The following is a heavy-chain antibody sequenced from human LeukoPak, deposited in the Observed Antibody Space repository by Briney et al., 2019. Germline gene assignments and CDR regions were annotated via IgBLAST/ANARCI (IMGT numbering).Heavy chain of an antibody. CDR2: ISSSSSTI. Sequence: PGRSLRLSCAASGFSFSSYSMNWVRQAPGKGLEWVSYISSSSSTIYYADSVKGRFTISRDNAKNSLYLQMNSLRAEDTAVYYCARDAEPRRSRVYCSGGSCGGADYWGQGTLVTVSS. CDR1: GFSFSSYS. CDR3: ARDAEPRRSRVYCSGGSCGGADY. J-gene: IGHJ4*02. D-gene: IGHD2-15*01. V-gene: IGHV3-48*04.